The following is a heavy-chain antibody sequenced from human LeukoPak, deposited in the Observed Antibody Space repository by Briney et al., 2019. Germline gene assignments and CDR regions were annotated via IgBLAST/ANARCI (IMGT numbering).Heavy chain of an antibody. J-gene: IGHJ6*03. Sequence: GGSLRLSCAASGFTFSSYGMHWVRQAPGKGLEWVAFIRYDGSNKYYADSVKGRFTISRDNSKNTLYLQMNSLRAEDTAVYYCAKDTYKTRDYYMDVWGKGTTVTISS. D-gene: IGHD5-24*01. CDR2: IRYDGSNK. CDR1: GFTFSSYG. CDR3: AKDTYKTRDYYMDV. V-gene: IGHV3-30*02.